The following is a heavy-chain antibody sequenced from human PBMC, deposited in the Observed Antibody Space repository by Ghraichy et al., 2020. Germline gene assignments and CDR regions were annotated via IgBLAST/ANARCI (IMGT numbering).Heavy chain of an antibody. V-gene: IGHV1-2*02. J-gene: IGHJ4*02. CDR1: GYTFTGYY. CDR3: ARDLGSSGYYYDY. Sequence: ASVKVSCKASGYTFTGYYMHWVRQAPGQGLEWMGWINPNSGGTNYAQKFQGRVTMTRDTSISTAYMELSRLRSDDTAVYYCARDLGSSGYYYDYWGQGTLLPVSS. CDR2: INPNSGGT. D-gene: IGHD3-22*01.